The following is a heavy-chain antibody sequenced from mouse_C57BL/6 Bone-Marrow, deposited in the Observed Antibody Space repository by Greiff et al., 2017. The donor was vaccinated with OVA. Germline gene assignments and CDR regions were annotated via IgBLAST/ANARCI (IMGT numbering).Heavy chain of an antibody. J-gene: IGHJ2*01. CDR3: ARDMED. D-gene: IGHD1-1*02. Sequence: EVQLVESGGGLVKPGGSLKLSCAASGFTFSSYTMSWVRQTPEKSLEWVATISGGGGNTYYPDSVKGRFTISRDNAKNTLYLQMSRLRSEDTALYYCARDMEDWGKGTTLTVSS. V-gene: IGHV5-9*01. CDR2: ISGGGGNT. CDR1: GFTFSSYT.